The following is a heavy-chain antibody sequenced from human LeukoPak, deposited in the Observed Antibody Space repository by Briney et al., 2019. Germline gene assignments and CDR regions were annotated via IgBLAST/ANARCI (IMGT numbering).Heavy chain of an antibody. CDR3: ARYGTWFDP. CDR2: IYYSGGT. Sequence: SETLSLTCTVSGGSIRSYYWSWIRQPPGKGLEWIGYIYYSGGTNYNPSLKSRVTILVDTSKNQFSLRLSSVTAADTAVYYCARYGTWFDPWGQGALVTVSS. J-gene: IGHJ5*02. D-gene: IGHD3-16*01. V-gene: IGHV4-59*08. CDR1: GGSIRSYY.